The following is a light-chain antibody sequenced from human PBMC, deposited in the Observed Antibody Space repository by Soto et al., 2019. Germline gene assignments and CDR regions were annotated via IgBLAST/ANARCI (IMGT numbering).Light chain of an antibody. CDR1: SNDVGGYNY. J-gene: IGLJ1*01. V-gene: IGLV2-14*01. CDR3: SSYTSSSPYV. Sequence: LTQPASVSGSPGQSITISCTGTSNDVGGYNYVSWYQHHPGKAPKLMIYEVSNRPSGVSNRFSGSKSGNTASLTISGLQAEDEGDYYCSSYTSSSPYVFGTGTKVNV. CDR2: EVS.